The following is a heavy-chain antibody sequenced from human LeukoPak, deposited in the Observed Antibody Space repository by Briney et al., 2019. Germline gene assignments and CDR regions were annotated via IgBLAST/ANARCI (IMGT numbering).Heavy chain of an antibody. CDR3: AGAASKYGSGSYYYYYYGMDV. CDR2: ISSSGSTI. J-gene: IGHJ6*02. Sequence: GGSLRLSCAASGFTFSSYEMNWVRQAPGKGLEWVSYISSSGSTIYYADSVKGRFTISRDNAKNSLYLQMNSLRAEDTAVYYCAGAASKYGSGSYYYYYYGMDVWGQGTTVTVSS. V-gene: IGHV3-48*03. CDR1: GFTFSSYE. D-gene: IGHD3-10*01.